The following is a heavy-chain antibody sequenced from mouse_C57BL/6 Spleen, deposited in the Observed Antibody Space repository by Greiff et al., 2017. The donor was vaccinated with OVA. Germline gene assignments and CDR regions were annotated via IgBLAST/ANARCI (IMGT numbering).Heavy chain of an antibody. Sequence: EVQLQQSGAELVKPGASVKLSCTASGFNIKDYYMHWVKQRTEQGLEWIGRIDPEDGETKYAPKFQGKATITADTSSNTAYLQLSSLTSEDTAVYYCARLYDYGEYYFDYWGQGTTLTFSS. V-gene: IGHV14-2*01. CDR3: ARLYDYGEYYFDY. CDR1: GFNIKDYY. D-gene: IGHD2-4*01. CDR2: IDPEDGET. J-gene: IGHJ2*01.